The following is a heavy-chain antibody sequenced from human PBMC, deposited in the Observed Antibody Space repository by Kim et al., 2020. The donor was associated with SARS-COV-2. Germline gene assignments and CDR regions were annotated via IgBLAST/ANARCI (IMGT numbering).Heavy chain of an antibody. CDR3: AREGSWQQGYWYFDV. CDR1: GIPFSGHA. J-gene: IGHJ2*01. Sequence: GGSLRLSCVASGIPFSGHAMTWVRQAPGKGLKWVSGISMSGDGTFYADSVKGRFTISRDNSKNTVDLQMDSLRVEDTAIHYCAREGSWQQGYWYFDVWGR. D-gene: IGHD6-13*01. CDR2: ISMSGDGT. V-gene: IGHV3-23*01.